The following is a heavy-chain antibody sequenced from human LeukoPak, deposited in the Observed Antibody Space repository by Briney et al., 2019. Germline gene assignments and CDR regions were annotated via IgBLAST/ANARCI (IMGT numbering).Heavy chain of an antibody. V-gene: IGHV3-23*01. CDR3: AKIGVIGNWYFDL. CDR1: GFTFRSYA. J-gene: IGHJ2*01. D-gene: IGHD3-10*01. Sequence: GGSLRLSCAASGFTFRSYAMSWVRQAPGKGLEWVSAVSGSGGSTYYADSVKGRFTISRDNSKNTLYLQMNSLRAEDTAVYYCAKIGVIGNWYFDLWGRGTLVTVSS. CDR2: VSGSGGST.